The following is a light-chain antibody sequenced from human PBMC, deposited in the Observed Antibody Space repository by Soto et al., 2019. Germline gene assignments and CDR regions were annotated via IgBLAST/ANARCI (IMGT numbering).Light chain of an antibody. CDR2: EVR. Sequence: QSALTQPASVSVSPGQSITISCTGTSSDVGSYNLVSWYQQHPGKAPKLLIYEVRKRPSGVSNRFSGSKSGNTASLTISGLQAEDEADYYCCSYAGSSTLVFGGGTKLTVL. CDR3: CSYAGSSTLV. J-gene: IGLJ3*02. V-gene: IGLV2-23*02. CDR1: SSDVGSYNL.